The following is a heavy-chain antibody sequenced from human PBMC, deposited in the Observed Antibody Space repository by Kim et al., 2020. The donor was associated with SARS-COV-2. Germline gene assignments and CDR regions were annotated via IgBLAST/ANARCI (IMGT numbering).Heavy chain of an antibody. D-gene: IGHD2-15*01. Sequence: LSLTCTVSGGSISSGGYYWSWIRQHPGKGLEWIGYIYNGGNTYYNPSLKSRLTISVDTSKNQFSLKLSSLTAADTAVYYCARGYCSGGSCYSGDWYNWFDPWGQGTLVTVSS. CDR3: ARGYCSGGSCYSGDWYNWFDP. J-gene: IGHJ5*02. CDR1: GGSISSGGYY. V-gene: IGHV4-31*03. CDR2: IYNGGNT.